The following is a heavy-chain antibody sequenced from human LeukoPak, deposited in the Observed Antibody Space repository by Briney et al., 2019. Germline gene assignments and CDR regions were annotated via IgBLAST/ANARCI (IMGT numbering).Heavy chain of an antibody. D-gene: IGHD6-13*01. J-gene: IGHJ4*02. CDR1: GFTVSSNY. CDR3: AKAPSTIAAAGTWYFDY. Sequence: GGSLRLSCAASGFTVSSNYMSWVRQAPGKGLEWVSVIYSDGSTYYADSVKGRFTISRDNSKNTLYLQMNSLRAEDTAVYYCAKAPSTIAAAGTWYFDYWGQGTLVTVSS. CDR2: IYSDGST. V-gene: IGHV3-53*01.